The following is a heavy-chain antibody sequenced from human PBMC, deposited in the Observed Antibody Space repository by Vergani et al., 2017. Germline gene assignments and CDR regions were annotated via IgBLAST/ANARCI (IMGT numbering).Heavy chain of an antibody. CDR1: GYPFSNHY. J-gene: IGHJ4*02. Sequence: QVQVVQSGAEVKKSGASVKVPCKTSGYPFSNHYMHWVPQAPGQGLEWMGIINPSGGHTNYAQKFQGRVTMTRDTSTSTVYMELSSLRSEDTAIYYCARGDYGILTGYRYWGQGTLVTVSA. CDR3: ARGDYGILTGYRY. CDR2: INPSGGHT. V-gene: IGHV1-46*03. D-gene: IGHD3-9*01.